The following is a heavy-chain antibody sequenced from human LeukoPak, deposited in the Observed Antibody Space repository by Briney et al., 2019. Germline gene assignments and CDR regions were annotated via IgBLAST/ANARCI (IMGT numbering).Heavy chain of an antibody. CDR3: ARGGTMIDDGMDV. Sequence: SVKVSCKASGGTFSSYAISWVRQAPGQGLEWMGGIIPIFGTANYAQKFQGRVTITTDESTSTAYMELSSLRSEDTAVYYCARGGTMIDDGMDVWGQGTTVTVSS. CDR1: GGTFSSYA. D-gene: IGHD3-22*01. V-gene: IGHV1-69*05. J-gene: IGHJ6*02. CDR2: IIPIFGTA.